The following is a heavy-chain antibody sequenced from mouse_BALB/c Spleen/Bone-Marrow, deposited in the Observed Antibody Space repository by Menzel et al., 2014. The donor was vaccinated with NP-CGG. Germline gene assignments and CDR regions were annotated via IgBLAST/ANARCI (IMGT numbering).Heavy chain of an antibody. V-gene: IGHV3-2*02. CDR3: AGYYDYRYYAMDY. CDR1: GYSITSDYA. J-gene: IGHJ4*01. Sequence: EVKLQESGPGLVKPSQSLSLTCTVTGYSITSDYAWNWIRQFPGNKLEWMGYISYSGSTSYNPSLKSRISITRDTSKNQFFLQLNSVTTEDTATYYCAGYYDYRYYAMDYWGQGTSVTVSS. CDR2: ISYSGST. D-gene: IGHD2-4*01.